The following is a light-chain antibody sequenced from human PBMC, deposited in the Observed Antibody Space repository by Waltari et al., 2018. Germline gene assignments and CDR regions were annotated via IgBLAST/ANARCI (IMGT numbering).Light chain of an antibody. V-gene: IGKV1-39*01. J-gene: IGKJ1*01. CDR2: TAS. CDR1: QSISGY. Sequence: DIKMTQSPSSLSASVGDRVTITCRASQSISGYLNWYQQKPGKAPNLLIYTASTLQSGVPSRFSGSGSGTDFTLTISSLQPEDFATYYCQQSYSTPRTFGQGTKVEIK. CDR3: QQSYSTPRT.